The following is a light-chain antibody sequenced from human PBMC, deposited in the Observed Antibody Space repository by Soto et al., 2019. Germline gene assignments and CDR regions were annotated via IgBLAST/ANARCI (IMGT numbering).Light chain of an antibody. CDR3: QKYSSVPV. Sequence: DIQMTQSPTSLSASVGDRVTITCRASQGIRNFVAWYQQKPGKPPKLLIYAASTLQSGVPSRFSGSGSGTDFTLTINRLQPEDVATYSCQKYSSVPVFGPGTKV. CDR1: QGIRNF. CDR2: AAS. J-gene: IGKJ3*01. V-gene: IGKV1-27*01.